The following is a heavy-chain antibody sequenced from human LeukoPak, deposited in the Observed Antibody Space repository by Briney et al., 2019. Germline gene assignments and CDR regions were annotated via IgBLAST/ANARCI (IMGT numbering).Heavy chain of an antibody. J-gene: IGHJ4*02. D-gene: IGHD4-23*01. V-gene: IGHV1-8*03. CDR2: MNPNSGNT. Sequence: SVKVLCKASGYTFTSYDMNWVPQATGQGLEWMGWMNPNSGNTGYAQKFQGRVTITRHTPISNVHMAQRSLRPGHTAVYFFASVCARGGNRPNYFDYWGQGTLVTVSS. CDR3: ASVCARGGNRPNYFDY. CDR1: GYTFTSYD.